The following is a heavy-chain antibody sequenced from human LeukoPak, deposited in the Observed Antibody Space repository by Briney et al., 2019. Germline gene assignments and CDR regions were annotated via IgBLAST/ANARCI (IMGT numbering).Heavy chain of an antibody. D-gene: IGHD3-22*01. V-gene: IGHV3-30*18. CDR3: AKDLYDRSGYFFPGDY. CDR2: ISFDGDNK. Sequence: GGSLRLSCAASGFTFSSYGMHWVRQAPGKGLEWVAVISFDGDNKYYADSVKGRFTISRDNSKNTLYLQMNSLRAEDTAVYYCAKDLYDRSGYFFPGDYWGQGTLVTVSS. CDR1: GFTFSSYG. J-gene: IGHJ4*02.